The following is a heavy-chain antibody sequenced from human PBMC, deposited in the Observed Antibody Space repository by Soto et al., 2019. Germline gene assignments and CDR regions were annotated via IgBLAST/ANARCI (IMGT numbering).Heavy chain of an antibody. CDR3: SSGGQQLGGDFDY. V-gene: IGHV1-69*02. CDR1: GGTFSSYT. J-gene: IGHJ4*02. CDR2: IIPILGIA. D-gene: IGHD6-13*01. Sequence: QVQLVQSGAEVKKPGSSVKVSCKASGGTFSSYTISWVRQAPGQGLEWMGRIIPILGIANYAQKFQGRVTVTVDKSTSKDYMRLRSLRSEDTAVYYWSSGGQQLGGDFDYWGQGTLVTVSS.